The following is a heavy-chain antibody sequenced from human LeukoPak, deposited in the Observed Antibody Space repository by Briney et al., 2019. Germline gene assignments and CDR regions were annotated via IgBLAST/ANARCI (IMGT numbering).Heavy chain of an antibody. V-gene: IGHV4-59*08. CDR3: ARRSSSWHLWFDP. CDR1: GGSISSYY. CDR2: IYYSGST. Sequence: PAETLSLTCTVSGGSISSYYWSWIRQPPGKGLEWIGNIYYSGSTNYNPSLKSRVTISVDPSKNPFSLKLSSVPDGDTAVYYCARRSSSWHLWFDPWGQGTLVTVSP. J-gene: IGHJ5*02. D-gene: IGHD6-13*01.